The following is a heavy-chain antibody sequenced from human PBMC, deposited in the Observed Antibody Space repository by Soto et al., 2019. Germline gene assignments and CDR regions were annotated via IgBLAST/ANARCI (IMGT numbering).Heavy chain of an antibody. D-gene: IGHD2-15*01. CDR1: GYTFTGYY. J-gene: IGHJ6*02. Sequence: QVQLVQSGAEVKKPGASVKVSCKASGYTFTGYYMHWVRQAPGQGLEWMGWINPNSGGTNYAQKFQGWVTMTRDTSISTAYMQLRRLRSDDTAVYYCARDLSSARYCSGGSCYYYGMDVWGQGTTVTVSS. CDR2: INPNSGGT. V-gene: IGHV1-2*04. CDR3: ARDLSSARYCSGGSCYYYGMDV.